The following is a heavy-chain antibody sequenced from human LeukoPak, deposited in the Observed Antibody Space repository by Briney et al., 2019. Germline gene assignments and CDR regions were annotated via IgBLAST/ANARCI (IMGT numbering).Heavy chain of an antibody. J-gene: IGHJ4*02. V-gene: IGHV3-7*05. D-gene: IGHD1-26*01. CDR2: IKQDGSAK. CDR3: ASDLGAWGLLVDFDA. Sequence: GGSLRLSCAASGFTFSRYWMSGVRQAPGKGREWVASIKQDGSAKSYVDSVKGRFTISRDNAKNSLFLQMNSLRAKDTAVYYCASDLGAWGLLVDFDAWGQGTLVTVSS. CDR1: GFTFSRYW.